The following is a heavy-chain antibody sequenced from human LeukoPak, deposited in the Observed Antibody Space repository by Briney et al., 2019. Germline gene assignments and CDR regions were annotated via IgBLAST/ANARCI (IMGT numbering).Heavy chain of an antibody. V-gene: IGHV4-61*02. CDR2: IYTSGST. J-gene: IGHJ4*02. D-gene: IGHD5-18*01. CDR3: ARVNGRGYSYSLVY. Sequence: SETLSLTCTVSGGSISSGSYYWSWIRQPAGKGLEWIGRIYTSGSTNYNPSLKSRVTISVDKSKNQFSLKLSSVTAADTAVYYCARVNGRGYSYSLVYWGQGTLVTVSS. CDR1: GGSISSGSYY.